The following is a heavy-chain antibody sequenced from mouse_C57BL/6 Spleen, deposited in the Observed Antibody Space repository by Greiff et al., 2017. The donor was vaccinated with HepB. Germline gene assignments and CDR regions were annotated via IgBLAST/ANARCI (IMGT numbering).Heavy chain of an antibody. CDR3: ARDKGLRLQGY. V-gene: IGHV3-6*01. CDR1: GYSITSGYY. CDR2: ISYDGSN. J-gene: IGHJ2*01. Sequence: VQLQQSGPGLVKPSQSLSLTCSVTGYSITSGYYWNWIRQFPGNKLEWMGYISYDGSNNYNPSLKNRISITRDTSKNQFFLKLNSVTTEDTATYYCARDKGLRLQGYWGQGTTLTVSS. D-gene: IGHD3-2*02.